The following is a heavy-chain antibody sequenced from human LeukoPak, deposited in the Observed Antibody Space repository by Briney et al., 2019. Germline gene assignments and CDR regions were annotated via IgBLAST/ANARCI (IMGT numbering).Heavy chain of an antibody. V-gene: IGHV3-13*01. Sequence: GGSLRLSCAASGFTFSSYDMHWVRQATGKGLEWVSAIGTAGDTYYPGSVKGGFTISRENAKNSLYLQMNSLRAGDTAVYYCARGIRRGYCSGGSCYPPWYYYGMDVWGQGTTVTVSS. CDR2: IGTAGDT. D-gene: IGHD2-15*01. J-gene: IGHJ6*02. CDR3: ARGIRRGYCSGGSCYPPWYYYGMDV. CDR1: GFTFSSYD.